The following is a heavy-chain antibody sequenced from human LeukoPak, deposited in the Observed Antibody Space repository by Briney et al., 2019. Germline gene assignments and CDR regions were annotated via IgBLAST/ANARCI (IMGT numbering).Heavy chain of an antibody. CDR1: GFTFSSYA. J-gene: IGHJ3*02. D-gene: IGHD4-17*01. CDR2: ISGSGGST. Sequence: GGSLRLSCAASGFTFSSYAMSWVRQAPGKGLEWVSAISGSGGSTYYADSVKGRFTISRDNSKNTLYLQMNSLRAEDTAVYYCAKVLRHDYGDYAILDAFDIWGQGTMVTVSS. CDR3: AKVLRHDYGDYAILDAFDI. V-gene: IGHV3-23*01.